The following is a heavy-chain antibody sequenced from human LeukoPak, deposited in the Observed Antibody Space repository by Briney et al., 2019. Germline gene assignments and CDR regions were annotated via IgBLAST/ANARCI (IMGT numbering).Heavy chain of an antibody. J-gene: IGHJ2*01. CDR1: GFTFSNYD. D-gene: IGHD1-26*01. CDR3: AKDRASSWWYFDL. CDR2: IAYDGSIS. V-gene: IGHV3-30*18. Sequence: GGSLRLSCVASGFTFSNYDMHWVRQAPGKGLEWVAVIAYDGSISYYIVSVKGRFTISRDNSKNTLYLQMNSLTTEDTAVYYCAKDRASSWWYFDLWGRGILVTVSS.